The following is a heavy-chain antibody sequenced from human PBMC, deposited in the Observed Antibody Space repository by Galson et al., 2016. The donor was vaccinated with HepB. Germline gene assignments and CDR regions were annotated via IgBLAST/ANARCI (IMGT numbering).Heavy chain of an antibody. CDR2: ISYDGSNK. V-gene: IGHV3-30*18. CDR3: AKDYVWGSYLLTHFDS. CDR1: GFTFSRYG. J-gene: IGHJ4*02. D-gene: IGHD3-16*02. Sequence: SLRLSCAVSGFTFSRYGMYWVRQAPAKGLEWVALISYDGSNKYYADSVKGRFTISRDNSKNTLYLQMNSLRAGDTAVYYCAKDYVWGSYLLTHFDSWGQGTLVTVSS.